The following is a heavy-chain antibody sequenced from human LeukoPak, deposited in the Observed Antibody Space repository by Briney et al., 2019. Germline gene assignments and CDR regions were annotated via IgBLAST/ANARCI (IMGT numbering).Heavy chain of an antibody. CDR1: GGSISSYY. Sequence: PSETLSLTCTVSGGSISSYYWSWIRQPPGKGLEWIGYIYYSGSTNYNPSLKSRVTISVDTSKNQFSLQLSSVTAADTAVYYCARSLKWLFFDCWGQGTLVTVSS. CDR2: IYYSGST. J-gene: IGHJ4*02. CDR3: ARSLKWLFFDC. D-gene: IGHD6-19*01. V-gene: IGHV4-59*01.